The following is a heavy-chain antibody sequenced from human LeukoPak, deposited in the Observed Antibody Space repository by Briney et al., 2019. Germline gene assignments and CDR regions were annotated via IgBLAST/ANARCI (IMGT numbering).Heavy chain of an antibody. CDR3: ARGGWSHNNWYFDL. Sequence: PGGSLRLSCAASGFTFSSYSMNWVRQAPGKGLEWVSSISSSSSFIYYADSVKGRFTISRDNAKNLLYLQMNSLRAGDTAVYYCARGGWSHNNWYFDLWGRGPLVTVSS. V-gene: IGHV3-21*01. CDR1: GFTFSSYS. J-gene: IGHJ2*01. CDR2: ISSSSSFI. D-gene: IGHD6-19*01.